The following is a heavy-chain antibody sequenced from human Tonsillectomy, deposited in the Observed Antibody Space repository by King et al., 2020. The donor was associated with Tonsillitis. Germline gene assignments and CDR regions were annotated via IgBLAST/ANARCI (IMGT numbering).Heavy chain of an antibody. D-gene: IGHD7-27*01. CDR3: AKDTLRAGDQGGFEY. J-gene: IGHJ4*02. CDR1: GFTFDDYA. CDR2: ISWNSAST. Sequence: VQLVESGGGLVQPGRSLRLSCAASGFTFDDYAMHWVRQAPGKGLEWVSGISWNSASTGYADSVKGRFTISRDNAKNSLYLQMNSLRPEDTALYYCAKDTLRAGDQGGFEYWGQGTLVTVSS. V-gene: IGHV3-9*01.